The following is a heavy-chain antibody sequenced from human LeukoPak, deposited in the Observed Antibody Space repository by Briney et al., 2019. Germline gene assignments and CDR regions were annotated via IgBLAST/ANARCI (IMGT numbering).Heavy chain of an antibody. Sequence: PSETLSLTCTVFGGSISSGSYYWSWIRQPAGKGLEWIGRIYTSGSTNYNPSLKSRVTISVDTSKNQFSLKLSSVTAADTAVYYCARKRITIFGVVYYYFDYWGQGTLVTVSS. D-gene: IGHD3-3*01. CDR1: GGSISSGSYY. CDR3: ARKRITIFGVVYYYFDY. V-gene: IGHV4-61*02. CDR2: IYTSGST. J-gene: IGHJ4*02.